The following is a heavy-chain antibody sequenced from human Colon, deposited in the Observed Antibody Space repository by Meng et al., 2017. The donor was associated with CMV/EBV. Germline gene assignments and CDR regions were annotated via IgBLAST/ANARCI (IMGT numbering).Heavy chain of an antibody. Sequence: GGSLRLSCAASGFTFSNYAMSWVRQAPGKGLEWLSVISGGGTTTYYADSVKGRFTISRDNSKNTVYLQMNSLEAEDTALYYCAKGREYIDFWSGFTWSQGTLVTVSS. CDR1: GFTFSNYA. J-gene: IGHJ4*02. CDR2: ISGGGTTT. CDR3: AKGREYIDFWSGFT. V-gene: IGHV3-23*01. D-gene: IGHD3-3*01.